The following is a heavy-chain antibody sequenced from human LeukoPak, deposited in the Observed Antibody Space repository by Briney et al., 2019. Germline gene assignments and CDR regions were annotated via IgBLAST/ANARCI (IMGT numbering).Heavy chain of an antibody. CDR2: ISSSGSTI. D-gene: IGHD2-2*02. Sequence: GGSLRLSCAASGFTFSDYYMSWIRQAPGKGLEWVSYISSSGSTIYYADSVKGRFTISRDNAKNSLYLQMNSLRAEDTAVYYCAIPLGYCSSTSCYTSDAFDIWGQGTMVAVSS. CDR3: AIPLGYCSSTSCYTSDAFDI. J-gene: IGHJ3*02. V-gene: IGHV3-11*04. CDR1: GFTFSDYY.